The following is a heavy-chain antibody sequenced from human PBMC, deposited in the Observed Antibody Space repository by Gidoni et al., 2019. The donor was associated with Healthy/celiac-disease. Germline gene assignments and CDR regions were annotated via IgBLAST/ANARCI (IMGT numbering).Heavy chain of an antibody. V-gene: IGHV4-59*01. CDR2: IYYSGST. J-gene: IGHJ3*02. CDR3: ATHRAARSAFDI. Sequence: QVQLQESGPGLVKPSETLSLTCTVSGGSISSYYWSWIRQPPGKGLEWIGYIYYSGSTNYNPSLKSRVTISVDTSKNQFSLKLSSVTAADTAVYYCATHRAARSAFDIWGQGTMVTVSS. D-gene: IGHD6-25*01. CDR1: GGSISSYY.